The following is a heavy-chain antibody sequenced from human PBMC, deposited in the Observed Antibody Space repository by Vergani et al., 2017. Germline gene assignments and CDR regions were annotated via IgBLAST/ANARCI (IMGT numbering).Heavy chain of an antibody. CDR1: GFTFSSYS. Sequence: VQLVESGGGLVKPGGSLRLSCAASGFTFSSYSMNWVRQAPGKGLEWVSSISSSSSYIYYADSVKGRFTISRDNAKNSLYLQMNNLRAEDTAVYYCARDSYGDPNFDYWGQGTLVTVSS. CDR3: ARDSYGDPNFDY. V-gene: IGHV3-21*01. D-gene: IGHD4-17*01. CDR2: ISSSSSYI. J-gene: IGHJ4*02.